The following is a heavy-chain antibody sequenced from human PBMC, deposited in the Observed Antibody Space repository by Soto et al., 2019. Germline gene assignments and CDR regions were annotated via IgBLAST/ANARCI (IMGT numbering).Heavy chain of an antibody. Sequence: SETLSLTSTGSGGFVSRGDYYWSLIRQPPGKGLEWIGYIYYSGNTNYNPSLKSRVIISVDTSKNLFSLKLTSVTAADTAVYYCARIPVDTSMISWLDPWGQGTLVTVS. J-gene: IGHJ5*02. CDR2: IYYSGNT. CDR3: ARIPVDTSMISWLDP. CDR1: GGFVSRGDYY. D-gene: IGHD5-18*01. V-gene: IGHV4-61*08.